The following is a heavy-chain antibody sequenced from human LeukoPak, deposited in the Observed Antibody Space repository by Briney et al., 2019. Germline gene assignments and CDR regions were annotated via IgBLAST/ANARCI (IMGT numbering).Heavy chain of an antibody. CDR2: IRYDGSNK. J-gene: IGHJ3*02. D-gene: IGHD6-6*01. CDR1: GFTFSSYG. Sequence: GGSLRLSCAASGFTFSSYGMQWVRQAPGKGLEWVAFIRYDGSNKYYADSVKGRFTISRDNSKNTLYLQMNSLRAEDTAVYYCANPMFEYSSSSRALGAFDIWGQGTMVTVSS. CDR3: ANPMFEYSSSSRALGAFDI. V-gene: IGHV3-30*02.